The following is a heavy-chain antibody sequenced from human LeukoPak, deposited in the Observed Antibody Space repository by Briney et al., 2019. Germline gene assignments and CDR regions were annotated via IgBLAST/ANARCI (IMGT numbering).Heavy chain of an antibody. CDR2: IIPIFGTA. V-gene: IGHV1-69*13. J-gene: IGHJ4*02. CDR3: ARVHGGYPFDQ. Sequence: ASVKVSCKASGGTFSSYAISWVRQAPGQGLEWMGGIIPIFGTANYAQKFQGRVTITADESTSTAYMELSSLRAEDTAVYYCARVHGGYPFDQWGQGTLVTVSS. D-gene: IGHD2-15*01. CDR1: GGTFSSYA.